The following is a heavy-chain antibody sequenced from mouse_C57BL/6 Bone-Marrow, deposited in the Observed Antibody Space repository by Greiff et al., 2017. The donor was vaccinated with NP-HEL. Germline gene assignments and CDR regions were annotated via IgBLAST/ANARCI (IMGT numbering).Heavy chain of an antibody. CDR3: ARSGTLAY. CDR1: GFSLTSYG. V-gene: IGHV2-5*01. Sequence: QVQLQQSGPGLVQPSQSLSITCTVSGFSLTSYGVHWVRQSPGKGLEWLGVIWRGGSTASNAAIMSRLSITKDNANSQVFFKKNSLQADDTAKYYCARSGTLAYWGQGTLVTVSA. J-gene: IGHJ3*01. CDR2: IWRGGST. D-gene: IGHD1-1*02.